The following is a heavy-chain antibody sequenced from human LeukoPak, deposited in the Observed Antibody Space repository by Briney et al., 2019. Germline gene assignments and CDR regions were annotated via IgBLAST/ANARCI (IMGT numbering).Heavy chain of an antibody. CDR2: IYYSGST. J-gene: IGHJ4*02. Sequence: PSETLSLTCTVSGGSISSSSYYWGWIRQPPGKGLEWIGSIYYSGSTYYNPSLKSRVTISVDTSKNQFSLKLSSVTAADTAVYYCARDTVPHLFDYWGQGTLVTVSS. V-gene: IGHV4-39*02. CDR3: ARDTVPHLFDY. CDR1: GGSISSSSYY. D-gene: IGHD2-2*01.